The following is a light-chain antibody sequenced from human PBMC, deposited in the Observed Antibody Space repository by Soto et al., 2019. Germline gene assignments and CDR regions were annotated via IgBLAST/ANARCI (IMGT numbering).Light chain of an antibody. CDR1: SSDVGGYNY. Sequence: QSALTQPASVSGSPGQSITISCTGTSSDVGGYNYFSWYQQHPGKAPKLMIYDVSNRPSGVSNRFSGSKSGNTASLTISGLQAEDEAEYYCSSYTSSSTYVVFGGGTKLTVL. J-gene: IGLJ2*01. V-gene: IGLV2-14*01. CDR2: DVS. CDR3: SSYTSSSTYVV.